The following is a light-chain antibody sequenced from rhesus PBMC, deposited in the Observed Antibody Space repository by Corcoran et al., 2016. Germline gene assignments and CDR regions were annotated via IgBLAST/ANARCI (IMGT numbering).Light chain of an antibody. CDR3: QQYNSNPFS. CDR2: KAA. V-gene: IGKV1-22*01. J-gene: IGKJ2*01. Sequence: DIQMTQSPASLSAYVGDTVTITCRASQSISSWVAWYQQKPGNAPKILIYKAASLQSGVPPRFSGSGSGTDSTLPISSLQSDDFATYYFQQYNSNPFSFGQGTKVEIK. CDR1: QSISSW.